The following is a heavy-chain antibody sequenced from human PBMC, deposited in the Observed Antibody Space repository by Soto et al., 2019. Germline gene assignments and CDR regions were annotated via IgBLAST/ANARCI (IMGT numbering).Heavy chain of an antibody. Sequence: ASVKVSCKASGYTFNSYGISWVRQAPGQGLEWMGWISAYNGNTNYAQKLQGRVTMTTDTSTSTAYMELRSLRSDDTAMYYCARGGSITIFGVVIIGINDYWGQGTLVTVSS. V-gene: IGHV1-18*01. J-gene: IGHJ4*02. CDR2: ISAYNGNT. CDR1: GYTFNSYG. D-gene: IGHD3-3*01. CDR3: ARGGSITIFGVVIIGINDY.